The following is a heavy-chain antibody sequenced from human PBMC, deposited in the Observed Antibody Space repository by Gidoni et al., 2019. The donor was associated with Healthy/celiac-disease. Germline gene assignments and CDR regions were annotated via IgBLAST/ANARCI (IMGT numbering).Heavy chain of an antibody. V-gene: IGHV3-11*05. CDR3: ARSNDYYYYGMDV. CDR1: GFPFSDYY. D-gene: IGHD2-8*01. Sequence: QVQLVESGVGLVKPGGSLRLSCAASGFPFSDYYMSWIRQAPGKGLEWVSYISSSSSYTNYADSVKGRFTISRDNAKNSLYLQMNSLRAEDTAVYYCARSNDYYYYGMDVWGQGTTVTVSS. J-gene: IGHJ6*02. CDR2: ISSSSSYT.